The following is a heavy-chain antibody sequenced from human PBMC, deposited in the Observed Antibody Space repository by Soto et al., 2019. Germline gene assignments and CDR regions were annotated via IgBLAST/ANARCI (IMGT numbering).Heavy chain of an antibody. Sequence: QVELVESGGGVVQPGRSLRLSCAASGFTFSSYGMHWVRQAPGKGLEWVAVVWYDGTNKNYADSVKGRFTISRDNSKNTVYRQMNSLRAEDTAVYYCVRGTSTSPDYWGQGTLVTVSS. CDR1: GFTFSSYG. CDR3: VRGTSTSPDY. J-gene: IGHJ4*02. CDR2: VWYDGTNK. D-gene: IGHD2-2*01. V-gene: IGHV3-33*01.